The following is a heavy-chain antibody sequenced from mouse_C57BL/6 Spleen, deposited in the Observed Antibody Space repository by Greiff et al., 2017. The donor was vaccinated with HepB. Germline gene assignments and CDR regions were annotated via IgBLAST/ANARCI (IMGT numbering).Heavy chain of an antibody. V-gene: IGHV5-9*04. CDR2: ISGGGGYT. CDR1: GFTFSSYT. D-gene: IGHD1-1*01. Sequence: EVKLVESGGGLVKPGGSLKLSCAASGFTFSSYTMSWVRQTPEKRLEWVATISGGGGYTYYPDSVKGRFTISRDNAKNTLYLQMSSLRSEDTAVYYCASLYYGSSLYYAMDYWGQGTSVTVSS. J-gene: IGHJ4*01. CDR3: ASLYYGSSLYYAMDY.